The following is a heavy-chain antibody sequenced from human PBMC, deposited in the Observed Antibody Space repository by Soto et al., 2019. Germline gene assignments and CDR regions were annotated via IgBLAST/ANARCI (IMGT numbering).Heavy chain of an antibody. CDR2: INAGSGNT. CDR1: GYTSTNYG. D-gene: IGHD2-2*01. CDR3: ARVVFTRSYPINWFGP. Sequence: ASVKVSCKASGYTSTNYGMHWVRQAPGQRLEWMGWINAGSGNTKYAQKFQGRVTITRDTSVSTAYMELSSLRSDDTALYYCARVVFTRSYPINWFGPLGQATPVTVPS. V-gene: IGHV1-3*01. J-gene: IGHJ5*02.